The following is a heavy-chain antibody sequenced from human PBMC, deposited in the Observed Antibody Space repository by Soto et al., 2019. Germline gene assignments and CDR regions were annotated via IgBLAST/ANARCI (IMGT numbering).Heavy chain of an antibody. D-gene: IGHD3-9*01. V-gene: IGHV3-21*02. CDR3: VRDLGRYFRSGYMDL. CDR2: INEDSTYI. J-gene: IGHJ6*03. Sequence: EVQLVESGGGLVKPGGSLRLSCTASGFAFNTYRMNWVRQAPGKGLEWVSSINEDSTYIYYADSLRGRITISRDNAKDSLFLQMNSLRPDDTAVYYCVRDLGRYFRSGYMDLWGDGATVTVSS. CDR1: GFAFNTYR.